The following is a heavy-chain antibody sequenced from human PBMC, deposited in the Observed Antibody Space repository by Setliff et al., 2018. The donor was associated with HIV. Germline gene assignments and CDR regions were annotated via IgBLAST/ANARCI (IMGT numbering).Heavy chain of an antibody. CDR2: IYDSGSP. D-gene: IGHD6-6*01. CDR1: GGSTSNEY. CDR3: ARAEQLALGDYYYMDV. V-gene: IGHV4-59*12. J-gene: IGHJ6*03. Sequence: ASETLSLTCTVSGGSTSNEYWSWIRQPPGKGLEWIGYIYDSGSPKYNPSLKSRVTLSIDTSKNQFSLKLTSVTAADTAVYYCARAEQLALGDYYYMDVWGKGTTVTVSS.